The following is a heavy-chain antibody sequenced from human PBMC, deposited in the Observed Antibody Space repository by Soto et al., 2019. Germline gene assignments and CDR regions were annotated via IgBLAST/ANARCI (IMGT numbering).Heavy chain of an antibody. J-gene: IGHJ4*02. V-gene: IGHV4-31*03. Sequence: SETLSLTCTVSGGSISSGGYYWSWIRQHPGKGLEWIGYIYYSGSTYYNPSLKSRVTISVDTSKNQFSLKLSSVTAADTAVYYCAREAGDGQNDYYFDYWGQGTLVTVSS. CDR1: GGSISSGGYY. D-gene: IGHD1-1*01. CDR3: AREAGDGQNDYYFDY. CDR2: IYYSGST.